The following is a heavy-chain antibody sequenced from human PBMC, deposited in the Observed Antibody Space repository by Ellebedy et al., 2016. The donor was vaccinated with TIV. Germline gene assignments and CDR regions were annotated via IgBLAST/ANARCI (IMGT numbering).Heavy chain of an antibody. CDR3: AGVRSYSDY. J-gene: IGHJ4*02. Sequence: PGGSLRLSCKGYGYTFTSYWNRWVHQIPGKGLEWMGRIDPSDSETHYSPSFQGHVTISADKSINTAFLQWSSLKASDTAMYYCAGVRSYSDYWGQGTLVTVSS. CDR1: GYTFTSYW. V-gene: IGHV5-10-1*01. CDR2: IDPSDSET.